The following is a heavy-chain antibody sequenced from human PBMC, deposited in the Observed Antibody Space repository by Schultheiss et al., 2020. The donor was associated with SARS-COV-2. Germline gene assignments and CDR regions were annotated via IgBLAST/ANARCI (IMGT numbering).Heavy chain of an antibody. CDR2: ISYDGSNK. D-gene: IGHD1-1*01. J-gene: IGHJ4*02. CDR1: GFTFSSYG. CDR3: ARDQLFN. Sequence: GESLKISCAASGFTFSSYGMHWVRQAPGKGLEWVAVISYDGSNKYYADSVKGRFTISRDNSKNTLYLQMNSLRAEDTAVYYCARDQLFNWGQGTLVTVSS. V-gene: IGHV3-30*03.